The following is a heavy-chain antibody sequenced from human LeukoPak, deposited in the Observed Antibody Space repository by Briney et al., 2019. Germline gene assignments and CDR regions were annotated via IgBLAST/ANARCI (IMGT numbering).Heavy chain of an antibody. D-gene: IGHD5-18*01. CDR3: VNRINVDTAFDY. Sequence: GRSLRLSCAASGFTFSSYAMHWVRQAPGKGLEWVAVISYDGSNKYYADSVKGRFTISRDNSKNTLYLQMNSLRAEDTAVYYCVNRINVDTAFDYWGQGTLVTVSS. V-gene: IGHV3-30-3*01. J-gene: IGHJ4*02. CDR1: GFTFSSYA. CDR2: ISYDGSNK.